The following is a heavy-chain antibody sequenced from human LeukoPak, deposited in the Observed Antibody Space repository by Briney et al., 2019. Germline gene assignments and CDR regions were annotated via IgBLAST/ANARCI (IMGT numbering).Heavy chain of an antibody. J-gene: IGHJ3*02. V-gene: IGHV3-21*01. CDR1: GFTFNSYS. CDR3: AGADDAFDI. Sequence: PGGSLRLSCAASGFTFNSYSMNWVRQAPEKGLEWVSSTSSSSSYIYYADSVKGRFTISRDNAKNSLYLQMNSLRAEDTAVYYCAGADDAFDIWGQGTMVTVSS. CDR2: TSSSSSYI.